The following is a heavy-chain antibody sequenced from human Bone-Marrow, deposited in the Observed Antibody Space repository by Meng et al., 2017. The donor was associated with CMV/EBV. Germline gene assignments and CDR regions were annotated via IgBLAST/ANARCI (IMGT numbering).Heavy chain of an antibody. CDR1: GYTFTGYY. Sequence: ASVKVSCKASGYTFTGYYMHWVRQAPGQGLEWMGWINPNSGGTNYAQKFQGRVTMTRDTSISTAYMELSRLRSDDTAVYYCARGEDRGYCSSTSCYRDAPWGQGTRVTCYS. J-gene: IGHJ5*02. V-gene: IGHV1-2*02. D-gene: IGHD2-2*02. CDR3: ARGEDRGYCSSTSCYRDAP. CDR2: INPNSGGT.